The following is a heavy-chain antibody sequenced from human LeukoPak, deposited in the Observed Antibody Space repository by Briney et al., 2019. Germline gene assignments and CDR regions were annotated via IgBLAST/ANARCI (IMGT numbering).Heavy chain of an antibody. CDR2: ISSSSSYI. V-gene: IGHV3-21*01. D-gene: IGHD6-19*01. Sequence: PGGSLRLSCAASGFTFSSYSMNWVRQAPGKGLEWVSSISSSSSYIYYADSVKGRFTISRDNAKNSVYLQMNSLRAEDTAVYYCAKEYPVAAIDVFDIWGQGTMVTVSS. J-gene: IGHJ3*02. CDR1: GFTFSSYS. CDR3: AKEYPVAAIDVFDI.